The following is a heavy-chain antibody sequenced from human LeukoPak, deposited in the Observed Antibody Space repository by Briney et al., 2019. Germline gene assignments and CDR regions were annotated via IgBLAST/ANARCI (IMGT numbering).Heavy chain of an antibody. V-gene: IGHV1-18*01. J-gene: IGHJ3*01. D-gene: IGHD1-26*01. CDR1: GYTFTSYG. CDR2: ISGYNGNT. Sequence: ASVKVSCKASGYTFTSYGISWVRQAPGQGLEWMGWISGYNGNTNYAQKVQGRVTMTADTSTSTAFMELRSLRSDDTAVHYCARDRIVGAEDDAFHFWGQGTMVTVSS. CDR3: ARDRIVGAEDDAFHF.